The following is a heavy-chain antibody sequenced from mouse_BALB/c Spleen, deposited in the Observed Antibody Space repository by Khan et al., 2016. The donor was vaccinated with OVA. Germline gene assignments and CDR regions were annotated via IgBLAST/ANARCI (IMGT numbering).Heavy chain of an antibody. CDR2: ISYSGST. CDR3: ARDGSRYNYAMDY. J-gene: IGHJ4*01. Sequence: EVQLQESGPGLVKPSQSLSLTCTVTGYSITSDYAWNWIRQFPGNKLEWMGYISYSGSTNYNPALKSRISITRDTSKNQFFLQLNSATTEDTATYYCARDGSRYNYAMDYGGQGTSVTVSS. CDR1: GYSITSDYA. V-gene: IGHV3-2*02. D-gene: IGHD2-3*01.